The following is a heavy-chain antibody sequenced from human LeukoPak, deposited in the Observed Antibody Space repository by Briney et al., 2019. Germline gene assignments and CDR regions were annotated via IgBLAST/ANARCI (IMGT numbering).Heavy chain of an antibody. J-gene: IGHJ4*02. CDR3: GYGSGSGYFDY. Sequence: GGSLRLSCAGSGFTFSSYEMNWVRQAPGKGLEWVSYISSSGSTIYYADSVKGRFTISRDNAKNSLYLQMNSLRAEDTAVYYCGYGSGSGYFDYWGQGTLVTVSS. V-gene: IGHV3-48*03. CDR1: GFTFSSYE. D-gene: IGHD3-10*01. CDR2: ISSSGSTI.